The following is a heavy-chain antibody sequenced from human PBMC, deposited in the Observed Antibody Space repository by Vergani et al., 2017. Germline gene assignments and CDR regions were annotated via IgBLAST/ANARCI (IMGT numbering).Heavy chain of an antibody. CDR3: ARDGLGSSPPYGY. V-gene: IGHV3-21*01. D-gene: IGHD6-13*01. CDR1: GFTFSSYS. J-gene: IGHJ4*02. CDR2: ISSSSSYI. Sequence: EVQLVESGGGLVKPGGSLRLSCAASGFTFSSYSMNWVRQAPGKGLEWVSSISSSSSYIYYADSVKGRFTISRDNAKNSLYLQMNSLRAEDTAVYYGARDGLGSSPPYGYWGQGTLVTVSS.